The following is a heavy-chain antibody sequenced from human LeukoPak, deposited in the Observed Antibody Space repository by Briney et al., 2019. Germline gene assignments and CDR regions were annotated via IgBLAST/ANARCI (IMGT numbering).Heavy chain of an antibody. Sequence: GGSLRLSCAASGFTFSSHAMSWVRQAPGKGLEWVSAISGSGGSTYYADSVKGRFTISRDNSKNTLYLQMNSLRAEDTAVYYCAKDPRLTDYDFWSGPDDYYGMDVWGQGTTVTVSS. J-gene: IGHJ6*02. D-gene: IGHD3-3*01. V-gene: IGHV3-23*01. CDR3: AKDPRLTDYDFWSGPDDYYGMDV. CDR2: ISGSGGST. CDR1: GFTFSSHA.